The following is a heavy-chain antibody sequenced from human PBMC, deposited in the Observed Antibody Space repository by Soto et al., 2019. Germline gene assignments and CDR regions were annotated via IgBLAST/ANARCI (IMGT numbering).Heavy chain of an antibody. CDR1: GGSISSYY. CDR2: IYYSGST. D-gene: IGHD6-13*01. Sequence: SETLSLTCTVSGGSISSYYGSWTRQPPGKGLEWIGYIYYSGSTNYNPSLKSRVTISVDTSKNQFSLKLSSVTAADTAVYYCARSIAAAGPYYYYYYGMDVWGQGTTVS. V-gene: IGHV4-59*01. CDR3: ARSIAAAGPYYYYYYGMDV. J-gene: IGHJ6*02.